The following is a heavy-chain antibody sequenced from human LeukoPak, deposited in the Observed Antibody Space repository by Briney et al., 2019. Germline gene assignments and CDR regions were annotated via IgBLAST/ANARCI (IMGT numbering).Heavy chain of an antibody. J-gene: IGHJ4*02. D-gene: IGHD6-13*01. Sequence: GGSLRLSCAASGFTFSGYAMYWVRQAPGKGLEWVSSIEASGGATYYADSVKGRFTISRDNSKNTLYLQMNSLRAEDTAVYYCAKVETAAAATLRGFDYWGQGTLVTVSS. CDR1: GFTFSGYA. CDR2: IEASGGAT. CDR3: AKVETAAAATLRGFDY. V-gene: IGHV3-23*01.